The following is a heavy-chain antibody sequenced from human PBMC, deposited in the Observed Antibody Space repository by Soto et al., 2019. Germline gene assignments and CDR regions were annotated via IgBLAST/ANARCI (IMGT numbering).Heavy chain of an antibody. CDR2: MYHSVGT. V-gene: IGHV4-4*02. Sequence: SETLSLTCSFSVVSISSVNCCGCGRQPRGKGLEWIWEMYHSVGTNYNPCRKSRVTISVDKSKNQFYLKLSSVTAAATSVYYWATDRGQPRMGGMEVWGKGTTVNVSS. J-gene: IGHJ6*04. CDR1: VVSISSVNC. CDR3: ATDRGQPRMGGMEV. D-gene: IGHD2-15*01.